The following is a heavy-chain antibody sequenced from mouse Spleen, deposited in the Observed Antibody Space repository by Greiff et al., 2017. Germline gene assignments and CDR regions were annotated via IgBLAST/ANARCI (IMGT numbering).Heavy chain of an antibody. V-gene: IGHV1-22*01. CDR1: GYTFTDYN. CDR2: INPNNDGT. J-gene: IGHJ3*01. CDR3: ARTTATWFAY. Sequence: QLQQSGPELVKPGASVKMSCKASGYTFTDYNMHWVKQSHGKSLEWIGYINPNNDGTSYNQKFKGKVTLTVNKSSSTAYMELRSLTSEDSAVYYCARTTATWFAYWGQGTLVTVSA. D-gene: IGHD1-2*01.